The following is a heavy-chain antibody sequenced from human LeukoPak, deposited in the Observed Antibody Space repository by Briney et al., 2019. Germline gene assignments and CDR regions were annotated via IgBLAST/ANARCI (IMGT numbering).Heavy chain of an antibody. D-gene: IGHD6-13*01. CDR2: IRYDGSNK. Sequence: GGSLRLSRAASGFTFSSYGMHWVRQAPGKGLEWVAFIRYDGSNKYYADSVKGRFTISRDNAKNSLYLQMNSLRAEDTAVYYCARVALIAAAGGNWFDPWGQGTLVTASS. V-gene: IGHV3-30*02. CDR3: ARVALIAAAGGNWFDP. CDR1: GFTFSSYG. J-gene: IGHJ5*02.